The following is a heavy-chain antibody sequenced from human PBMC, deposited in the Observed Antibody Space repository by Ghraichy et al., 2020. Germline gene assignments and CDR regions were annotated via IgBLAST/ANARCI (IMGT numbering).Heavy chain of an antibody. Sequence: SVKVSCKASGGTFSSYAISWVRQAPGQGLEWMGGIIPIFGTANYAQKFQGRVTITADESTSTAYMELSSLRSEDTAVYYCAGGRYYDFWSGYYYRGSPSNYYMDVWGKGTTVTVSS. V-gene: IGHV1-69*13. CDR1: GGTFSSYA. J-gene: IGHJ6*03. CDR2: IIPIFGTA. D-gene: IGHD3-3*01. CDR3: AGGRYYDFWSGYYYRGSPSNYYMDV.